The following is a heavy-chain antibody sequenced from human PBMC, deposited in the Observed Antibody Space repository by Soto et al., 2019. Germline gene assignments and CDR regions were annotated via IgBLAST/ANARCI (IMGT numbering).Heavy chain of an antibody. CDR2: TCRYGREL. CDR3: VRGTTAWRGMDY. V-gene: IGHV3-74*01. D-gene: IGHD1-1*01. J-gene: IGHJ4*02. CDR1: GSTFSTYC. Sequence: PGGSLRLSCAASGSTFSTYCMHWVRHTPGTGLVWVSRTCRYGRELYYADSVKGRFTISRDDAKNTLYLQMDSLRVEDTGIYYCVRGTTAWRGMDYWGQGALVTVSS.